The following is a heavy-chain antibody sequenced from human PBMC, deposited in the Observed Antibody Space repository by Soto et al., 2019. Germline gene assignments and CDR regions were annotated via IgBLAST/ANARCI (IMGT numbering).Heavy chain of an antibody. D-gene: IGHD6-13*01. CDR3: ARIVARAAAGTEAWFDP. CDR2: IFSNDEK. Sequence: VNPTETLTLTCTVSGFSLSNARMGVSWIRQPPGKALEWLAHIFSNDEKSYSTSLKSRLTISKDTSKSQVVLTMTNMDPVDTATYYCARIVARAAAGTEAWFDPWGQGTLVTVSS. V-gene: IGHV2-26*01. J-gene: IGHJ5*02. CDR1: GFSLSNARMG.